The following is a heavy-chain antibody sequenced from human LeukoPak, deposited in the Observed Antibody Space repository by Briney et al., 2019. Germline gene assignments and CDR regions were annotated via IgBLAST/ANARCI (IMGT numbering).Heavy chain of an antibody. J-gene: IGHJ4*02. CDR1: GGRFSSYA. D-gene: IGHD6-6*01. CDR3: ARMSGYAYSSSSPN. V-gene: IGHV1-69*13. CDR2: FNPLFSST. Sequence: SVKVSCKASGGRFSSYAINWGRQAPRQGLEWIGGFNPLFSSTKYAQNFQGRVTITADEATSTAYMELSSLRSEDTAMYYCARMSGYAYSSSSPNWGQGTLVTVSS.